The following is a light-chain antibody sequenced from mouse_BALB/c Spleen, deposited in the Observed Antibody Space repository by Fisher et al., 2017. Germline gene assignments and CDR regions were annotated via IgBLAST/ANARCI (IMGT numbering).Light chain of an antibody. CDR2: YTS. Sequence: DIVMTQSPAIMSASPGEKVTMTCSASSSVSYMHWYQQKSSTSPKLWIYYTSNLASGVPARFSGSGSGTSYSLTISRMEAEDAATYYCFQGSGYPLTFGAGTKLELK. V-gene: IGKV4-63*01. CDR1: SSVSY. J-gene: IGKJ5*01. CDR3: FQGSGYPLT.